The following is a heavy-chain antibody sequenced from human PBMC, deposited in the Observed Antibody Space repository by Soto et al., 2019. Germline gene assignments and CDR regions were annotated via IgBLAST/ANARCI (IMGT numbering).Heavy chain of an antibody. D-gene: IGHD3-10*01. Sequence: EVQLLTSGGGLIQPGGSLRLSCAASGLTFSSYAMSWVLQAPGKGLGCVLAISGSVGSTYYAASVKGPFTLSRDNSKNTLYLQMHSLRPEDTAVDYCAKEQLYSRGFIHNWFEPWGQGTLVTVSS. CDR2: ISGSVGST. V-gene: IGHV3-23*01. CDR1: GLTFSSYA. CDR3: AKEQLYSRGFIHNWFEP. J-gene: IGHJ5*02.